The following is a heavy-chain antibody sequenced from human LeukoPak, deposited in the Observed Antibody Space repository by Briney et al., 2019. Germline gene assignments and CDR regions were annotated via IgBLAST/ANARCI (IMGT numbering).Heavy chain of an antibody. CDR1: GYTFTSYY. CDR3: ARGSSSWFARNWFDP. CDR2: INPSGGST. V-gene: IGHV1-46*01. D-gene: IGHD6-13*01. Sequence: ASVKVSCKASGYTFTSYYMHWVRQAPGQGLEWMGIINPSGGSTSYAQKFQGRVTMTRDTSTGTVYMEPSSLRSEDTAVYYCARGSSSWFARNWFDPWGQGTLVTVSS. J-gene: IGHJ5*02.